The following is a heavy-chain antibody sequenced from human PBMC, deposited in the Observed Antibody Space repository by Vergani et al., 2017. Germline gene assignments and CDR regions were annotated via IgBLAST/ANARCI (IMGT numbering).Heavy chain of an antibody. CDR2: IHHTGRP. CDR1: GGSFTSYD. Sequence: QVQLQQWGGGLLKPSETLSLTCVVNGGSFTSYDWTWIRQSPGEGLEWVGDIHHTGRPDYNPSLKSRLTMSVDKSRNQFPLPLNSVTATDTAIYFCARVNTETNGHLYYYYYMDVWGQGTAVTVS. V-gene: IGHV4-34*01. D-gene: IGHD4-11*01. J-gene: IGHJ6*03. CDR3: ARVNTETNGHLYYYYYMDV.